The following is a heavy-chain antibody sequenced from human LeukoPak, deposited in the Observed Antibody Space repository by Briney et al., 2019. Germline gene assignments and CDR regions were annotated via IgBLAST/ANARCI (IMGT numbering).Heavy chain of an antibody. CDR2: ISAYNGNT. Sequence: ASVKVSCKASGYTFTSYGIIWVRQAPGQGLEWMGWISAYNGNTNYAQKLQGRVTMTTDTSTSTAYMELRSLRSDDTAVYYCASSHYGDYRDAFDIWGQGTMVTVSS. CDR3: ASSHYGDYRDAFDI. J-gene: IGHJ3*02. D-gene: IGHD4-17*01. CDR1: GYTFTSYG. V-gene: IGHV1-18*01.